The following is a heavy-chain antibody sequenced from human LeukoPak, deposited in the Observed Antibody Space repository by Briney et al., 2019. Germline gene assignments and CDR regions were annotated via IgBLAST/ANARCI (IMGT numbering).Heavy chain of an antibody. CDR3: TRSPSLGGNHWGFDY. CDR1: GFPFRSYW. V-gene: IGHV3-74*01. J-gene: IGHJ4*02. Sequence: QPGGSLGLPFPASGFPFRSYWLHWVPQAPGKGLVWVPRLSPDGITSIYAASVKARFTVSRDNAKNTLYLEMNTLRADDTAVYYCTRSPSLGGNHWGFDYWGQGTLVTVSS. D-gene: IGHD1-14*01. CDR2: LSPDGITS.